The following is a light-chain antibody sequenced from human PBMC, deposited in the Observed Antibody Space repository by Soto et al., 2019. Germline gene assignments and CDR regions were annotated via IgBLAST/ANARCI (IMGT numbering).Light chain of an antibody. V-gene: IGKV1-27*01. CDR3: QKYSSVIT. Sequence: DIQMTQSPSSLSASVGDRVTITCRASQGISNFLAWYQQKPGKVPKLLISAASTLQSGVPTRFSGSGSGTDFTLTITSLQPEDVSTYYCQKYSSVITFGQWTRLEIK. CDR1: QGISNF. CDR2: AAS. J-gene: IGKJ5*01.